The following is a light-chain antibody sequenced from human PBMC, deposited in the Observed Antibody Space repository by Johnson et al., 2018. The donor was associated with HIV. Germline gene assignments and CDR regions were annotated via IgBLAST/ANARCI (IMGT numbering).Light chain of an antibody. J-gene: IGLJ1*01. CDR2: DTI. CDR1: SSNIGSHY. CDR3: GRWDDSLSTYV. V-gene: IGLV1-51*01. Sequence: QSVLTQPPSVSAAPGQKVTISCSGSSSNIGSHYVSWYQQVPGTAPRLVIYDTIKRHSGIPDRFSGSKSGTSATLGITGLQTGDEADYYCGRWDDSLSTYVLGPGTKVTVL.